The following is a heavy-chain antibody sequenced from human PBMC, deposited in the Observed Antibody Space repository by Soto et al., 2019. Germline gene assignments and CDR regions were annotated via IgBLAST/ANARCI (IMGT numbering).Heavy chain of an antibody. CDR1: GGSISDGAYY. Sequence: PSETLSLTCTVSGGSISDGAYYWSWIRQPPGKGLEWIGHIYDSGNTYNNPSLKSRLTISVDTSKNHFSLNLNSVTAADTAVYYCARRVQSDPTVVQDNWFDPWGQGTLVTVSS. CDR3: ARRVQSDPTVVQDNWFDP. D-gene: IGHD3-10*01. CDR2: IYDSGNT. V-gene: IGHV4-30-4*01. J-gene: IGHJ5*02.